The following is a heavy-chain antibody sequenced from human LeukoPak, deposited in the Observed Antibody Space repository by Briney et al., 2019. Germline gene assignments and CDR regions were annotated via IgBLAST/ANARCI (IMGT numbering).Heavy chain of an antibody. Sequence: PGGSLRLSCAASRFTFSNYAMSWVRQAPGKGLEWVSAISDSGGNTFYADSVKGRFTISRDNSKSTLYLQMNSLRAEDTAVYYCATDYGDSPAYWGQGTPVTVSS. CDR1: RFTFSNYA. J-gene: IGHJ4*02. D-gene: IGHD4-17*01. CDR3: ATDYGDSPAY. V-gene: IGHV3-23*01. CDR2: ISDSGGNT.